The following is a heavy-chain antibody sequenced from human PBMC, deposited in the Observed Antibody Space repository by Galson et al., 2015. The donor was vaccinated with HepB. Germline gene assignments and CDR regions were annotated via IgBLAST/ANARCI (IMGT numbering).Heavy chain of an antibody. D-gene: IGHD4-23*01. Sequence: SCKASGGTFSSYAISWVRQAPGQGLEWMGGIIPIFGTANYAQKFQGRVTITADESTSTAYMELSSLRSEDTAVYYCARDRAVVTGYFDYWGQGTLVTVSS. V-gene: IGHV1-69*01. CDR3: ARDRAVVTGYFDY. J-gene: IGHJ4*02. CDR1: GGTFSSYA. CDR2: IIPIFGTA.